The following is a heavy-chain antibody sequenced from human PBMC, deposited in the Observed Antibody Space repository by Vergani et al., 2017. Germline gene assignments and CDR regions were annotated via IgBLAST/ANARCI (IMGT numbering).Heavy chain of an antibody. CDR3: ARDYYGSGSYYSRNYYYYMDV. D-gene: IGHD3-10*01. CDR2: IYYSGST. V-gene: IGHV4-59*12. J-gene: IGHJ6*03. CDR1: GGSISSYY. Sequence: QVQLQQWGAGLLKPSETLSLTCTVSGGSISSYYWSWIRQPPGKGLEWIGYIYYSGSTNYNPSLKSRVTISVDTSKNQFSLKLSSVTAADTAVYYCARDYYGSGSYYSRNYYYYMDVWGKGP.